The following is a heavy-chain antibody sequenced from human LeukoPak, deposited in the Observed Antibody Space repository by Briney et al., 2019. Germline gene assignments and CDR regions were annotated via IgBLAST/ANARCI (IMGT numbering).Heavy chain of an antibody. V-gene: IGHV4-31*03. Sequence: SETLSLTCTVSGGSISSGGYYWSWIRQHPGKGLEWIGYIYYSGSTYYNPSLKSRVTISVDTSKNQFSLKLSSVTAADTAVYYCAGASDDILTGGSDYWGQGTLVTVSS. CDR1: GGSISSGGYY. CDR3: AGASDDILTGGSDY. CDR2: IYYSGST. J-gene: IGHJ4*02. D-gene: IGHD3-9*01.